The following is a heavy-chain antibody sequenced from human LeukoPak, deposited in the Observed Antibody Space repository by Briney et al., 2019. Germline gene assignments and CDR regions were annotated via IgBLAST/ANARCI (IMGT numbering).Heavy chain of an antibody. CDR3: ARDCSSTNCLRRAFDI. D-gene: IGHD2-2*01. CDR2: IYTTGST. V-gene: IGHV4-4*07. J-gene: IGHJ3*02. CDR1: GGSISSYY. Sequence: SETLSLTCTVSGGSISSYYWSWIRRPAGKGLEGIGRIYTTGSTNYNPSLKSRVTMSVDTSKNQFSLKLSSVTAADTAVYYCARDCSSTNCLRRAFDIWGQGTMVTVSS.